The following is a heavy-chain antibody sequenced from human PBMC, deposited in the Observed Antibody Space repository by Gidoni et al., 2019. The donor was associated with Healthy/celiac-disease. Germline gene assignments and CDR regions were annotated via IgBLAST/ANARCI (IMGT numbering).Heavy chain of an antibody. CDR3: AKDHRESMVRGVIEA. Sequence: EVQLLASGGGLVQPGGSLRLSCAASGFTFISYAMSWVRQAPGKGLEWVSAISGSGGSTYYADAVKGRFTISRDNSKNTLYLQMNSLRAEDTAVYYCAKDHRESMVRGVIEAWGQGTLVTVSS. D-gene: IGHD3-10*01. CDR2: ISGSGGST. J-gene: IGHJ5*02. CDR1: GFTFISYA. V-gene: IGHV3-23*01.